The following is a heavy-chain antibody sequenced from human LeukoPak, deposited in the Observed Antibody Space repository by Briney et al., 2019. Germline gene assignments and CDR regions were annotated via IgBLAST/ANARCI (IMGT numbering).Heavy chain of an antibody. CDR2: INPNSGGT. D-gene: IGHD3-9*01. CDR3: ARGPTVLRYFDWLLMVSYYFDY. V-gene: IGHV1-2*04. J-gene: IGHJ4*02. CDR1: GYTFTGYY. Sequence: ASVKVSCKASGYTFTGYYMHWVRQAPGQGLEWMGWINPNSGGTNYAQKFQGWVTMTRDTSISTAYMELSRLRSDDTAVYYCARGPTVLRYFDWLLMVSYYFDYWGQGTLVTVSS.